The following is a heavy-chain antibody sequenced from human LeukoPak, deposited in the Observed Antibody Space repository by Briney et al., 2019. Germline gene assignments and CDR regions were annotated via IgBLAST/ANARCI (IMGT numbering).Heavy chain of an antibody. CDR3: ARGIRPGYYFDY. CDR1: GGSFSDYY. Sequence: SETLSLTCAVYGGSFSDYYWSWIRQAPGKGLEWIGEIIRRGGSNYIPSLKSRATMSMDTSNNQFSLKLRSATAADTAVCFCARGIRPGYYFDYWGQGTLVTVSS. CDR2: IIRRGGS. D-gene: IGHD3-16*01. V-gene: IGHV4-34*01. J-gene: IGHJ4*02.